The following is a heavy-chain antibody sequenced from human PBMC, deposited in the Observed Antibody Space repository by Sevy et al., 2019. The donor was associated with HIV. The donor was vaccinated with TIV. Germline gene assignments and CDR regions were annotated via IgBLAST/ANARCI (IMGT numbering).Heavy chain of an antibody. D-gene: IGHD2-2*01. Sequence: GGSLRLSCAASGFTFNYYGMYWVRQAPGKGLERVSFIRYDGSNKDYADSVKGRFTISRDNSKNTVYLQMNSLRGEDTAVYHCAKDRVVVVAAAPGLGYYYGMDVWGQGTTVTVSS. CDR1: GFTFNYYG. J-gene: IGHJ6*02. CDR2: IRYDGSNK. CDR3: AKDRVVVVAAAPGLGYYYGMDV. V-gene: IGHV3-30*02.